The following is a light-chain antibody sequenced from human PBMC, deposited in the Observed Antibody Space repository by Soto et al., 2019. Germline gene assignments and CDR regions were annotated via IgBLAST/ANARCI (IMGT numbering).Light chain of an antibody. Sequence: QSVLTQPPSASGTPGQRVTISCSESSSNIGSNYVYWYQQLPGTAPKLLIYRNNQRPSGVPDRFSGSKSGTSASLAISGLRSEDEADYYCAAWDDSLSAHVFGTGTKVTVL. J-gene: IGLJ1*01. CDR2: RNN. V-gene: IGLV1-47*01. CDR3: AAWDDSLSAHV. CDR1: SSNIGSNY.